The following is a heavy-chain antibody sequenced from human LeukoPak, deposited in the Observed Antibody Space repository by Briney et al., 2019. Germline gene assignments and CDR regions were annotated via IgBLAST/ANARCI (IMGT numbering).Heavy chain of an antibody. Sequence: PVGSLRLSCAASAFTFTTCWMHWVRQAPGKGLVWASRINSDGSDTTYADSVKGRFTISRDNAKNTLYLQMNSLRAEDTAVYYCASGTNGIWSFDYCGQGTLVTVSS. V-gene: IGHV3-74*01. D-gene: IGHD2-8*01. J-gene: IGHJ4*02. CDR2: INSDGSDT. CDR3: ASGTNGIWSFDY. CDR1: AFTFTTCW.